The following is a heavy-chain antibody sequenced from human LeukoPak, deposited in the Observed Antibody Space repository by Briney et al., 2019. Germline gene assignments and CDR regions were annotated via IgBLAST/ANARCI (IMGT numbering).Heavy chain of an antibody. D-gene: IGHD3/OR15-3a*01. Sequence: PGGSLRLSCAASGFPFSTHGMNWVRQAPGKGLEWVSGISPSGDITYYADSVMGRFTISRDNRQSTVSLQMNSLRAEDTALYYCVRDLDWGALDVWGQGKMVTVSS. CDR1: GFPFSTHG. CDR2: ISPSGDIT. V-gene: IGHV3-23*01. CDR3: VRDLDWGALDV. J-gene: IGHJ3*01.